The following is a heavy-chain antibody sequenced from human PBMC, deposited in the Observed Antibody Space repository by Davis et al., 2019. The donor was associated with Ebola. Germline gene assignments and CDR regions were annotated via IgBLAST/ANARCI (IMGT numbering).Heavy chain of an antibody. CDR1: GGSVSSGSYY. V-gene: IGHV4-61*01. CDR3: ARWRYYDILTGYYYYYGMDV. Sequence: MPSETLSLTCTVSGGSVSSGSYYWSWIRQPPGKGLEWIGEINHSGSTNYNPSLKSRVTISVDTSKNQFSLKLSSVTAADTAVYYCARWRYYDILTGYYYYYGMDVWGQGTTVTVSS. J-gene: IGHJ6*02. D-gene: IGHD3-9*01. CDR2: INHSGST.